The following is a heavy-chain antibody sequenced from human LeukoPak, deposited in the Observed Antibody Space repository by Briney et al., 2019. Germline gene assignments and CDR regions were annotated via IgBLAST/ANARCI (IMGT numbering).Heavy chain of an antibody. CDR3: AKDRMVGASYWYFDL. J-gene: IGHJ2*01. CDR1: GFTFTNHA. Sequence: GGSLRLSCVASGFTFTNHAMSWVRQAPGKGLEWVSGISSSGSGDNTYYADSVKGRFTISRDSSKNTLFLHMNTLRAEDTAIYYCAKDRMVGASYWYFDLWGRGTLVTVSS. D-gene: IGHD1-26*01. CDR2: ISSSGSGDNT. V-gene: IGHV3-23*01.